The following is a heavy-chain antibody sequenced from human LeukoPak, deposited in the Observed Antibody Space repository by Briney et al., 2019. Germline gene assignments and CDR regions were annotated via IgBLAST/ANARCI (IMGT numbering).Heavy chain of an antibody. CDR2: IYYSGST. CDR1: GGSISSSSYY. J-gene: IGHJ5*02. CDR3: AKGAGGFSYYNWFDP. Sequence: PSETLSLTCTVSGGSISSSSYYWGWIRQPPGKGLEWIGSIYYSGSTYYNPSLKSRVTISVDTSKNQFSLKLSSVTAADTAIYYCAKGAGGFSYYNWFDPWGQGTLVTVSS. V-gene: IGHV4-39*07. D-gene: IGHD5-18*01.